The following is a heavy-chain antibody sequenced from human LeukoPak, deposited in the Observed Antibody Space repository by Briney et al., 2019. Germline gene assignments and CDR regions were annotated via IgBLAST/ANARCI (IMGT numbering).Heavy chain of an antibody. CDR3: AKDLSMYSGSYRSFDY. V-gene: IGHV4-4*07. CDR2: IYTSGST. J-gene: IGHJ4*02. Sequence: RPSETLSLTCTVSGGSISSYYWSWIRQPAGKGLVWIGRIYTSGSTNYNPSLKSRVTMSVDTSKNQFSLKLSSVTAADRAVYYCAKDLSMYSGSYRSFDYWGQATLVTVSS. CDR1: GGSISSYY. D-gene: IGHD1-26*01.